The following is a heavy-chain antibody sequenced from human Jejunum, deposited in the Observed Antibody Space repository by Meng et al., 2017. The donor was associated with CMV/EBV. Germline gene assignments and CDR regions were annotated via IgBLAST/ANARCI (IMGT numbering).Heavy chain of an antibody. CDR1: GFSYSTYW. D-gene: IGHD3-10*01. CDR3: ARGGIECFDL. J-gene: IGHJ2*01. CDR2: IHSDGRGT. V-gene: IGHV3-74*03. Sequence: CAASGFSYSTYWMHWVRQAPGKGLVWVSRIHSDGRGTTYADSVKGRFSISRDSAENTLYLQMNNLRAEDTAVYYCARGGIECFDLWGRGTLVTVSS.